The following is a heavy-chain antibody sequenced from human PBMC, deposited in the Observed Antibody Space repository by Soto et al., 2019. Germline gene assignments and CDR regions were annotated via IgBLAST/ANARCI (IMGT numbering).Heavy chain of an antibody. D-gene: IGHD2-21*01. CDR2: IYYTGST. Sequence: PSETLSLTCTVSGGSVSSESHYWSWIRQTPGKGLEWIGYIYYTGSTNYNPSLKGRVTMSVDTSRDQVSLRLRSVTRADTAVYYCARAKSDSRRGYYYYALEVWGQGTKPTVSS. CDR3: ARAKSDSRRGYYYYALEV. CDR1: GGSVSSESHY. J-gene: IGHJ6*02. V-gene: IGHV4-61*01.